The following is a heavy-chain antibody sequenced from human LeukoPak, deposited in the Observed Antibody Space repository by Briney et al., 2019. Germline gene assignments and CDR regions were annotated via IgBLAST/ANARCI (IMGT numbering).Heavy chain of an antibody. D-gene: IGHD6-25*01. Sequence: SETLSLTCTVSGDSISSSNYFWGWLRQPPGTGREWVGNIYHSWKTFYNPSLKSRVTISADTSKNQFSLKLTFVTVADTAVYYCARQLYSSATVWGQGTTVIVSS. CDR1: GDSISSSNYF. J-gene: IGHJ6*02. CDR2: IYHSWKT. CDR3: ARQLYSSATV. V-gene: IGHV4-39*01.